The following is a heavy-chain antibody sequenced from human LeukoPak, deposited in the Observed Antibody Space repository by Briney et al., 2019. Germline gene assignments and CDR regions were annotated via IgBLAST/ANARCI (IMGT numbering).Heavy chain of an antibody. D-gene: IGHD4-17*01. V-gene: IGHV4-59*08. J-gene: IGHJ4*02. Sequence: PSETLSLTCTVSGGSISNYYWSWIRQPPGKELEWIGYIYYSGSTNYNPSFKSRVTISVDTSKNQFSLKLSSVTAADTAVYYCARLPTVTFFDYWGQGTLVTVSS. CDR1: GGSISNYY. CDR3: ARLPTVTFFDY. CDR2: IYYSGST.